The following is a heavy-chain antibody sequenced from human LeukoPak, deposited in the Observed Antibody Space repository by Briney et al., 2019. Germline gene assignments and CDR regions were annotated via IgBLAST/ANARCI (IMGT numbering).Heavy chain of an antibody. CDR1: GGSISSYY. CDR2: IYDSGST. V-gene: IGHV4-59*08. Sequence: SETLSLTCTVSGGSISSYYWSWIRQPPGKGLEWIGYIYDSGSTNYNPSLKSRVTISVDTSKNQFSLKLSSVTAADTAVYYCATREPFGEDYYDSSGYSMGAFDIWGQGTMVTVSS. J-gene: IGHJ3*02. CDR3: ATREPFGEDYYDSSGYSMGAFDI. D-gene: IGHD3-22*01.